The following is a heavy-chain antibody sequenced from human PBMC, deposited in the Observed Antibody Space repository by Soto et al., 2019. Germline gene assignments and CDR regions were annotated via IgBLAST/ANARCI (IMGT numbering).Heavy chain of an antibody. Sequence: SETLSLTCAVSGIFISSGNYWGWIRKPPGKGLEWIGSIFHGGNTYYNPSLKSRVTISVDMSKNQFSLKLNSVTAADTAVYYCARARWYDAFDVWGQGTVVTVSS. CDR3: ARARWYDAFDV. D-gene: IGHD2-15*01. V-gene: IGHV4-38-2*01. CDR1: GIFISSGNY. J-gene: IGHJ3*01. CDR2: IFHGGNT.